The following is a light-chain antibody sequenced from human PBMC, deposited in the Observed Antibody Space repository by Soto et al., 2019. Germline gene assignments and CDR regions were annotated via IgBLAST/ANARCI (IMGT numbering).Light chain of an antibody. CDR3: QQDGSSPPWT. V-gene: IGKV3-20*01. J-gene: IGKJ1*01. CDR2: GAS. CDR1: QSVSSSY. Sequence: EIVLTQSPGTLSLSPGERATLSCRASQSVSSSYLAWYQQKPGQAPRLLIYGASSRATGIPDRFSGSGSGTDFTLPISRLEPEDFSVYYCQQDGSSPPWTFGQGNKVEIK.